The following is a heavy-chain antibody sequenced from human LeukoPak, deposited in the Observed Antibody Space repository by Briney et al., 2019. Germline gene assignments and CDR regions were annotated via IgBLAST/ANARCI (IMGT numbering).Heavy chain of an antibody. CDR3: AKSSGWNYYYYYMDV. CDR1: GFTFSNYG. CDR2: ISSSSTYI. Sequence: PGGSLRLSCAASGFTFSNYGMNWVRQAPGRGLEWVSSISSSSTYIYYADSVKGRFTISRDNATNSLYLQMNSLRAEDTAVYYCAKSSGWNYYYYYMDVWGKGTTVIASS. J-gene: IGHJ6*03. D-gene: IGHD6-19*01. V-gene: IGHV3-21*01.